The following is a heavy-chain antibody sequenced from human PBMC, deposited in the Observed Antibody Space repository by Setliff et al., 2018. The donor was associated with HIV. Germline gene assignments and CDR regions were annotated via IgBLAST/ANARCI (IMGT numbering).Heavy chain of an antibody. CDR1: GYTFTSYY. CDR3: ARWYGFHSSSSVLGF. D-gene: IGHD6-6*01. CDR2: INPSGGST. Sequence: ASVKVSCKASGYTFTSYYMHWVRQAPGQGLEWMGIINPSGGSTGYAQRFQGRATMTRDTSASTVYKELSSLRSEDTAVYYCARWYGFHSSSSVLGFWGQGTLVTVSS. V-gene: IGHV1-46*01. J-gene: IGHJ4*02.